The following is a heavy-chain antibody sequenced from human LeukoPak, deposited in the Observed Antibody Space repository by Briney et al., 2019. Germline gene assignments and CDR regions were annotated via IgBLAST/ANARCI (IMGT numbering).Heavy chain of an antibody. D-gene: IGHD6-6*01. Sequence: GGSLRLSCAASGFTFSSYAMSWVRQAPGKGLEWLSYISSSGSNIYYADSVKGRFTISRDNAKKSLFLQLNSLRPQDTGIYYCARDPRPEPRPYDFDYWGQGTLVTVSS. J-gene: IGHJ4*02. CDR2: ISSSGSNI. V-gene: IGHV3-48*01. CDR1: GFTFSSYA. CDR3: ARDPRPEPRPYDFDY.